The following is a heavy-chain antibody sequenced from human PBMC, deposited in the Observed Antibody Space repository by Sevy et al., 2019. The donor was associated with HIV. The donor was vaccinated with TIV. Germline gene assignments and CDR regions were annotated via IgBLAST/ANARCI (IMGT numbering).Heavy chain of an antibody. J-gene: IGHJ6*02. V-gene: IGHV5-51*01. Sequence: GESLKISCKGSGYSFTSYWIGWVRQMPGKGLEWMGIIYPGDSDTRYSPSFQGQVTISADKRINTAYLQWSSLKASDTAMYYCARQDPTYYYGMDVWGQGTTVTVSS. CDR3: ARQDPTYYYGMDV. D-gene: IGHD1-1*01. CDR2: IYPGDSDT. CDR1: GYSFTSYW.